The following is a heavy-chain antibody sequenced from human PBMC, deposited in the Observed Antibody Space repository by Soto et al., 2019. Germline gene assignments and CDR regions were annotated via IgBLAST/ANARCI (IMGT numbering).Heavy chain of an antibody. CDR2: IYSGGST. J-gene: IGHJ6*03. D-gene: IGHD5-18*01. CDR1: GFTVSSNY. Sequence: GGSLRLSCAASGFTVSSNYMSWVRQAPGKGLEWVSVIYSGGSTYYADSVKGRFTISRDNSKNTLYLQMNSLRAEDTAVYYCARDPVGYSYGFYYYYYMDVWGKGTTVTVSS. V-gene: IGHV3-66*01. CDR3: ARDPVGYSYGFYYYYYMDV.